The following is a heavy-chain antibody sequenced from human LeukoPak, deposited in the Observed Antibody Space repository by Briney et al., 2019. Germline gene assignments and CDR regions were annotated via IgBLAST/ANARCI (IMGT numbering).Heavy chain of an antibody. V-gene: IGHV1-2*02. Sequence: ASVKVSCKASGYTFTGYYIHWVRQAPGQGLEWMGWINPHTGGTNYAQKFQGRVTMTRDTSISTAYMGLRRLRSDDTAVYYCARPYCSAGSCHDYFDYWGQGTLVTVSS. J-gene: IGHJ4*02. CDR2: INPHTGGT. CDR3: ARPYCSAGSCHDYFDY. CDR1: GYTFTGYY. D-gene: IGHD2-15*01.